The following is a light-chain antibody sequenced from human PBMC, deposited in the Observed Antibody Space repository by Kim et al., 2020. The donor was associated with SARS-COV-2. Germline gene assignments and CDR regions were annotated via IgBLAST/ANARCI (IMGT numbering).Light chain of an antibody. CDR1: KLGDKY. J-gene: IGLJ2*01. Sequence: SYELNQPPSVSVSPGQTANITCSGDKLGDKYACWYQQKAGQSPVQVIYKDTQRPSGIPERFSGSNSGNTATLTISGTQAMDEADYYCQAWDSSTGVVFGG. CDR2: KDT. CDR3: QAWDSSTGVV. V-gene: IGLV3-1*01.